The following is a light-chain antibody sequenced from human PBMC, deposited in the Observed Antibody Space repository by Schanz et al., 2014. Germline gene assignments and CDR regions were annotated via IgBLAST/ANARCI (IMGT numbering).Light chain of an antibody. CDR2: GAS. Sequence: EIVLTQSPGTLSLSPGERATLSCRASQSVSRYLAWYQQKPGQAPRLLIYGASSRATGIPDRFSGSGSGTDFTLTISRLEPEDLAVYYCQHYSLSPLFGQGTKLEIK. CDR3: QHYSLSPL. CDR1: QSVSRY. J-gene: IGKJ1*01. V-gene: IGKV3-20*01.